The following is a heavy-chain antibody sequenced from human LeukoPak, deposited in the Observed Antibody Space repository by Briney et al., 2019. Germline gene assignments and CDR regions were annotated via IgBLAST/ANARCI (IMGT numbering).Heavy chain of an antibody. CDR3: ATSRTARYEFDY. Sequence: GASVKVSCKASGYTFTSYYMHWVRQAPGQGLEWMGIINPSGGSTSYAQKFQGRVTMTRDTSTSTVYMELSSLRSEDTAVCYCATSRTARYEFDYWGQGTLVTVSS. J-gene: IGHJ4*02. CDR2: INPSGGST. V-gene: IGHV1-46*01. CDR1: GYTFTSYY. D-gene: IGHD2-21*02.